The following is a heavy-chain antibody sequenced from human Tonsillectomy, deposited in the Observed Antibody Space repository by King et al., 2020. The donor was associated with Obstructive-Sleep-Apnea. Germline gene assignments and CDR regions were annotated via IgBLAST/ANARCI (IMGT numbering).Heavy chain of an antibody. J-gene: IGHJ6*02. V-gene: IGHV4-59*01. D-gene: IGHD2-2*01. Sequence: QLQESGPGLVKPSETLSLTCTVSGGSISSDFWIWIRQPPGKGPECIAYIYYTGSTNYNPSLKSRVTISVDTSKNQFSLKLRSVTAADTAVYYCARARGVVVAGSNGMDVWGRGTTVTVSS. CDR2: IYYTGST. CDR1: GGSISSDF. CDR3: ARARGVVVAGSNGMDV.